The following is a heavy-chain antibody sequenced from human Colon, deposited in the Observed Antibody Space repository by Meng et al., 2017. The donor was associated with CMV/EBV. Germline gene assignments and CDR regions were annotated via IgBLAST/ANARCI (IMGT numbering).Heavy chain of an antibody. Sequence: GESLKISCAASGFSFSSSEMNWVSQAPGKGLEWVSFISTGGVTINYADSVKGRFTISRDNAKNSLYLQMNSLRAEDTAIYYCVRGRGRGYGMDVWGQGTTVTVSS. J-gene: IGHJ6*02. CDR3: VRGRGRGYGMDV. CDR2: ISTGGVTI. V-gene: IGHV3-48*03. D-gene: IGHD3-10*01. CDR1: GFSFSSSE.